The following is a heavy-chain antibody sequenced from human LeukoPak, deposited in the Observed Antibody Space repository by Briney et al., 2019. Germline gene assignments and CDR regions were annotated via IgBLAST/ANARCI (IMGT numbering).Heavy chain of an antibody. CDR2: IRRSSSYI. D-gene: IGHD3-22*01. J-gene: IGHJ5*02. CDR3: ARDLRPRPQISITMIVVVTDWFDP. CDR1: GFTFSSYS. Sequence: GGALRLSCAASGFTFSSYSMNWGRQAPGKGLGWVASIRRSSSYIYYADSVKGRFPISRDNAKNSLYLQMTSLRAEDTAVYYCARDLRPRPQISITMIVVVTDWFDPWGQGTLVTVSS. V-gene: IGHV3-21*01.